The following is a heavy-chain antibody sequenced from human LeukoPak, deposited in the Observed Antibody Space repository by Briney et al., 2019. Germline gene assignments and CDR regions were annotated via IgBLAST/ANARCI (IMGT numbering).Heavy chain of an antibody. CDR3: ARARGTYANDAFDI. Sequence: GESLKISCKGSGYSFTNYWICWVRQMPGKGLEWMGIFFPADSGTRYSPSFQGQVTISADKSISTAYLHWSSLRSSDTAMYYCARARGTYANDAFDIWGQGTMVTVSP. J-gene: IGHJ3*02. CDR1: GYSFTNYW. CDR2: FFPADSGT. D-gene: IGHD1-26*01. V-gene: IGHV5-51*01.